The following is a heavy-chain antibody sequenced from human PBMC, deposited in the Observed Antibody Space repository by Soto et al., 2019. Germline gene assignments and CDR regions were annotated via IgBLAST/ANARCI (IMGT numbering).Heavy chain of an antibody. V-gene: IGHV1-69*18. CDR2: IIPIFGTT. J-gene: IGHJ4*02. D-gene: IGHD6-13*01. Sequence: QVQLVQSGAEVKEPGSSVKVSCKASGGTFGSYAINWVRQAPGQGLEWMGIIIPIFGTTKYAQNFQGRVTITADDSARTVYMELTNLGSEDTAVYYCARGIAAAGTYFDYWGQGTLVTVSS. CDR3: ARGIAAAGTYFDY. CDR1: GGTFGSYA.